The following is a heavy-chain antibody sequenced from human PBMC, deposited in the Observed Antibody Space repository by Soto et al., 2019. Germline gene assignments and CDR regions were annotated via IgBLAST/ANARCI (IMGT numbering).Heavy chain of an antibody. V-gene: IGHV1-2*04. Sequence: EAAVKLSFKDSGYTFTGYYMHWLRQAPGQGLEWMGWINPNSGGTNYAQKFQGWVTMTRDTSISTAYIELSRLRSDDTAVYYCADYDSSGYFDLWGQGTLVTVSS. D-gene: IGHD3-22*01. CDR3: ADYDSSGYFDL. J-gene: IGHJ4*02. CDR2: INPNSGGT. CDR1: GYTFTGYY.